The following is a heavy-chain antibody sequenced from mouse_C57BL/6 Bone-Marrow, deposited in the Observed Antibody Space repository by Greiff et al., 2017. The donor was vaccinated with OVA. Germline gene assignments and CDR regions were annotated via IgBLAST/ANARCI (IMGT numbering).Heavy chain of an antibody. J-gene: IGHJ3*01. CDR2: ISSGGDYI. CDR3: TREGVRRAWFAY. Sequence: EVKLVESGEGLVKPGGSLKLSCAASGFTFSSYALSWVRQTPEKRLEWVAYISSGGDYIYYADTVKGRFPISRDNARNTLYLQMSSLKSEYTAMYYCTREGVRRAWFAYWGQGTLGTVSA. V-gene: IGHV5-9-1*02. CDR1: GFTFSSYA. D-gene: IGHD2-14*01.